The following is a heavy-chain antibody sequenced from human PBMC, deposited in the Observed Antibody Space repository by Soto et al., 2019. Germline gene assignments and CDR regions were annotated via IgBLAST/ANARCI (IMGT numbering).Heavy chain of an antibody. Sequence: QLQLVESGGGVVQPGRSLRLSCAASGFNFNAYYIHWVRQAPGKGLEWVSVISYDGNYKKYGDSVKGRFTISRDNSRKTVSLQMDSLRSEDTAMYYCAVLPTVTTSSDYWGQGTLVIVSS. CDR1: GFNFNAYY. CDR2: ISYDGNYK. D-gene: IGHD4-17*01. J-gene: IGHJ4*02. CDR3: AVLPTVTTSSDY. V-gene: IGHV3-30*03.